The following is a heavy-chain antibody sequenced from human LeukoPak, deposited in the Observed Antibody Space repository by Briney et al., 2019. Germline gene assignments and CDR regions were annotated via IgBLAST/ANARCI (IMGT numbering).Heavy chain of an antibody. CDR1: GFTFDDYG. D-gene: IGHD1-26*01. CDR3: AGDPRSGSYPDWFDP. J-gene: IGHJ5*02. CDR2: INWKGGST. Sequence: PGGSLRLSCAASGFTFDDYGMSWVRQAPGKGLEWVSGINWKGGSTGYADSVKGRFTISRDNAKNSLYLQMNSLRAEDTAVYYCAGDPRSGSYPDWFDPWGQGTLVTVSS. V-gene: IGHV3-20*04.